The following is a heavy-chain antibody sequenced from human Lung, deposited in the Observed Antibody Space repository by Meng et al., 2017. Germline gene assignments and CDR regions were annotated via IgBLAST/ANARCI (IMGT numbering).Heavy chain of an antibody. V-gene: IGHV3-74*01. D-gene: IGHD1-26*01. CDR1: GFTFSSYW. J-gene: IGHJ4*02. CDR2: INSDGSST. Sequence: EVQLVESGGGLVQPGWSLRLSCSASGFTFSSYWMHWVRQARGRGLAWVSRINSDGSSTSYADSVKGRFTISRDNAKNTLYLQMNSLRAEDTAVYYCARDSGSYFDYWGQGILVTVSS. CDR3: ARDSGSYFDY.